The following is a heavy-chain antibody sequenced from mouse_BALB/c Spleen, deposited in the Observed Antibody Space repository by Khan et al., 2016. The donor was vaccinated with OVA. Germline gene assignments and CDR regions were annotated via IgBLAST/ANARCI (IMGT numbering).Heavy chain of an antibody. CDR1: GFTFSSNT. V-gene: IGHV5-12-2*01. Sequence: EVELVESGGGLVQPGGSLKLSCAASGFTFSSNTMSWVRQTPEKRLEWVAYITNGGGSTYYPDTVQGRFTISRDNAKNNLYLQMSSLKSEDTAMYYCARVPTFITTALDYWGQGTSVTVSS. CDR3: ARVPTFITTALDY. CDR2: ITNGGGST. D-gene: IGHD1-2*01. J-gene: IGHJ4*01.